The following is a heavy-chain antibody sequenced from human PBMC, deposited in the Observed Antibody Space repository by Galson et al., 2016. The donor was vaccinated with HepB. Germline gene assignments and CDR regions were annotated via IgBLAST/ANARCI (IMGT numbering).Heavy chain of an antibody. Sequence: SVQVSCKASGYTFSNYDINWVRQAPGQGPEWMAWMNPKSGNTGYAQSFKARVTMTRDTSISTAYMELYSLTSEDTAVYFCARGGTLPKTNLYGMDVWGQGTTVTVSS. CDR2: MNPKSGNT. CDR3: ARGGTLPKTNLYGMDV. J-gene: IGHJ6*02. D-gene: IGHD2-8*01. V-gene: IGHV1-8*01. CDR1: GYTFSNYD.